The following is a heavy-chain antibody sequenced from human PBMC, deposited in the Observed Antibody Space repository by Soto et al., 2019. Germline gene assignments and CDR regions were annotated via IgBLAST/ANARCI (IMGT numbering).Heavy chain of an antibody. J-gene: IGHJ6*02. Sequence: QVQLQESGPGLVKPSETLSLTCTVSGGSVSSGSYYWSWIRQPPGKGLEWIGYIYYSGSTNYNPSLKSRVTISVDTSKNQFSLKLSSVTAVDTAVYYCARDRYDILTGYGYYYGMDVWGQGTTVTVSS. CDR3: ARDRYDILTGYGYYYGMDV. V-gene: IGHV4-61*01. CDR2: IYYSGST. D-gene: IGHD3-9*01. CDR1: GGSVSSGSYY.